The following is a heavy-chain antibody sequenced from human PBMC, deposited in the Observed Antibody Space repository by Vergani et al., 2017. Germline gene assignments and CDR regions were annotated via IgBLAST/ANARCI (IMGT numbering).Heavy chain of an antibody. CDR3: ARASAAGMGYFYGMDV. CDR2: IWYDGSNK. V-gene: IGHV3-33*01. CDR1: GCTFSSYG. Sequence: QVQLVESGGGVVQPGRSLRLSCAASGCTFSSYGMHWVRRAPGKGLEWVAVIWYDGSNKYYADSVKGRFTIARDNSKNTLYLQMNSLRAEDTAVYYCARASAAGMGYFYGMDVWGQGTTVTVSS. D-gene: IGHD3-10*01. J-gene: IGHJ6*02.